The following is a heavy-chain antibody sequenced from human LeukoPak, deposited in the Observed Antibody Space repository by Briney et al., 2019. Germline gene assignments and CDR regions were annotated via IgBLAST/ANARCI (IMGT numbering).Heavy chain of an antibody. CDR2: ISAYNGTT. CDR1: GYTFTSYG. V-gene: IGHV1-18*01. CDR3: ARDVDSTVAVDYYGMDV. Sequence: ASVKVSCKASGYTFTSYGISWVRQAPGQGLEWMGWISAYNGTTNYAQKLQGRVTMTTDTSTSTAYMELRSLRSDDTAVYYCARDVDSTVAVDYYGMDVWGQGTTVTVSS. J-gene: IGHJ6*02. D-gene: IGHD6-19*01.